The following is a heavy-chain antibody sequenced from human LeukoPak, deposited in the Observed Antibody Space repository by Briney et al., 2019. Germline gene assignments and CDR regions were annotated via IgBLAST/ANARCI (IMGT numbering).Heavy chain of an antibody. V-gene: IGHV4-61*02. CDR2: IYTSGST. Sequence: SQTLSLTCTVSGGSISSGCYYWSWIRQPAGKGLEWIGRIYTSGSTNYSPSLKSRVTISVDTSKNQFSLKLSSVTAADTAVYYCARGVRWYYDFWSGYYSDAFDIWGQGTMVTVSS. CDR3: ARGVRWYYDFWSGYYSDAFDI. D-gene: IGHD3-3*01. J-gene: IGHJ3*02. CDR1: GGSISSGCYY.